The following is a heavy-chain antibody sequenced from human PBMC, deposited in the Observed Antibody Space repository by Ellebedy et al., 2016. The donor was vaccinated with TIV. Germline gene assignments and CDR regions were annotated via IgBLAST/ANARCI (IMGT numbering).Heavy chain of an antibody. CDR3: ARCQGGWAFDI. CDR1: GGSISSSSYY. CDR2: IYYSGST. Sequence: MPSETLSLTCTVSGGSISSSSYYWGWIRQPPGKGLEWIGSIYYSGSTYYNRSLKSRVTISVDTSKNQFSLKLSSVTAADTAVYYCARCQGGWAFDIWGQGTMVTVSS. D-gene: IGHD6-19*01. J-gene: IGHJ3*02. V-gene: IGHV4-39*01.